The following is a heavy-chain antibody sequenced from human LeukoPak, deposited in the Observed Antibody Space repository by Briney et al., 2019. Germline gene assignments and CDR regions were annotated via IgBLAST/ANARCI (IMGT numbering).Heavy chain of an antibody. V-gene: IGHV1-69*13. Sequence: SVKVSCKASGYTFTSYYMHWVRQAPGQGLEWMGGIIPIFGTANYAQKFQGRVTITADESTSTAYMELSSLRSEDTAVYYCARARLRWFGENDYWGQGTLVTVSS. CDR1: GYTFTSYY. CDR3: ARARLRWFGENDY. CDR2: IIPIFGTA. D-gene: IGHD3-10*01. J-gene: IGHJ4*02.